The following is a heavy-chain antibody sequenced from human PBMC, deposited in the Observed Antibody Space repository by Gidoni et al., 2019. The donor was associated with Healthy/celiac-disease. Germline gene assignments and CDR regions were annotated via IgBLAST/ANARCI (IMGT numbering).Heavy chain of an antibody. CDR2: IWYDGSNK. CDR1: GFTFSSYG. J-gene: IGHJ3*02. CDR3: ARSSYYGSGSYSRYDAFDI. V-gene: IGHV3-33*01. D-gene: IGHD3-10*01. Sequence: QVQLVESGGGVVKPGRSLRLSCAASGFTFSSYGLHWVRQAPGKGLEWVAVIWYDGSNKYYADSVKGRFTISRDKSKNTLYLQMNSLRAEDTAVYYCARSSYYGSGSYSRYDAFDIWGQGTMVTVSS.